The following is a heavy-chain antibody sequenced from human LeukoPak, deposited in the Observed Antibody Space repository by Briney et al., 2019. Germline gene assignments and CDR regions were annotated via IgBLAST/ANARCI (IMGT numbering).Heavy chain of an antibody. J-gene: IGHJ5*02. V-gene: IGHV2-5*01. CDR2: IFWTDEK. CDR3: AHGHVADRPFDP. Sequence: SGPTLVKPTQTLTLTCTFSGFSLSTSEMGVSWIRQPPGKALGWLALIFWTDEKHYSPSLKSRLTITKDTSKNQVVLTMTNMDPVDTATYYCAHGHVADRPFDPWGQGTLVTVSS. CDR1: GFSLSTSEMG. D-gene: IGHD6-6*01.